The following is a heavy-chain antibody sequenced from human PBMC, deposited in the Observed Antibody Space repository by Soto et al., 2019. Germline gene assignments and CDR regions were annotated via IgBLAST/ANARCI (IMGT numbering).Heavy chain of an antibody. J-gene: IGHJ4*02. D-gene: IGHD5-12*01. CDR2: IYSGGST. CDR3: AIDGVATITYDY. V-gene: IGHV3-66*01. CDR1: GFTVSSNY. Sequence: GGSLRLSCAASGFTVSSNYMSWVRQAPGKGLEWVSVIYSGGSTYYADSVKGRFTISRDNSKNTLYLQMNSLRAEDTAVYYCAIDGVATITYDYCCLRTLVPVSA.